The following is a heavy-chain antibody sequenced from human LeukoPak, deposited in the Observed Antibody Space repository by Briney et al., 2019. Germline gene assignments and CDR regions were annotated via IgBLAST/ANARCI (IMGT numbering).Heavy chain of an antibody. J-gene: IGHJ4*02. V-gene: IGHV3-53*01. CDR2: IYSGGST. Sequence: PGGSLRLSCAASGFTVSRNYMTWVRQAPGKGLEWVSLIYSGGSTYYADSVKGRFTISRDNSKNTLYLQMNSLRAEDTAVFYCAGRDSGDYPYFDYWGQGTLVTVSS. CDR3: AGRDSGDYPYFDY. D-gene: IGHD4-17*01. CDR1: GFTVSRNY.